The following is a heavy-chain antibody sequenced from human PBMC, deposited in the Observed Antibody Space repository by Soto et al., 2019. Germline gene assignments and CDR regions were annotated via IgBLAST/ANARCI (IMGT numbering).Heavy chain of an antibody. CDR1: GFTFGTYW. CDR2: ITSDGSSS. J-gene: IGHJ4*02. CDR3: VRHFDK. Sequence: EVQLVESGGAVVQPGGSLRLSCAASGFTFGTYWMHWVRRPPGKGLVRVARITSDGSSSTYADPVKGRFTISRDNAKNTLYLQMNSLRADDTAVYYCVRHFDKWGQGTLVTVSS. V-gene: IGHV3-74*03.